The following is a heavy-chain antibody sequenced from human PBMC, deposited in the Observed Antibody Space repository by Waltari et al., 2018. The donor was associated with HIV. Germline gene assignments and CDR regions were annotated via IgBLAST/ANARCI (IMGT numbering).Heavy chain of an antibody. CDR3: ARGPLGGWYAT. J-gene: IGHJ4*02. V-gene: IGHV1-8*01. CDR2: TSPRNDGP. CDR1: QFIFNNYV. D-gene: IGHD6-19*01. Sequence: QEELVQSGAEVKKPGASVRVSCKTSQFIFNNYVIQWVRQAPGQALEWLGWTSPRNDGPRYSPFFEDRVTITRDPSRTAVYMVFSSLTPEDTAVYYCARGPLGGWYATWGQGTLVTVS.